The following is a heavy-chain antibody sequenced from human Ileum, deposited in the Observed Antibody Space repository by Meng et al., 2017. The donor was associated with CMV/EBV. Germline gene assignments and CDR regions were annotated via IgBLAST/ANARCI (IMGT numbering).Heavy chain of an antibody. CDR1: GFTFTTYW. Sequence: GESLKISCAASGFTFTTYWMHWVRQGPGKGPVWVSRINSDGKIISYADSVRGRFTISRDNARTTLYLQMNNLRVEDTAVYYFVRGMGDHWGQGTLVTVSS. D-gene: IGHD2-8*01. CDR2: INSDGKII. CDR3: VRGMGDH. J-gene: IGHJ5*02. V-gene: IGHV3-74*01.